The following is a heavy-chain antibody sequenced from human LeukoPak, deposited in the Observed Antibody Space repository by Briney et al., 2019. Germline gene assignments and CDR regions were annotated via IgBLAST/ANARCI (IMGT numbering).Heavy chain of an antibody. CDR2: IYSGGST. D-gene: IGHD6-6*01. J-gene: IGHJ4*02. CDR1: GFTVSSNY. CDR3: AKSNLKYYFDS. Sequence: GGSLRLSCAASGFTVSSNYMSWVRQAPGKGREWVSVIYSGGSTYYADSVKGRFTVSRDNSKNTLYLQMNSLRAEDTAVYYCAKSNLKYYFDSWGQGTLVTVSS. V-gene: IGHV3-53*01.